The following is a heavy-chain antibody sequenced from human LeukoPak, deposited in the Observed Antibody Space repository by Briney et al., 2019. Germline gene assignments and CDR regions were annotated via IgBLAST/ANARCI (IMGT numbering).Heavy chain of an antibody. V-gene: IGHV1-46*01. J-gene: IGHJ4*02. D-gene: IGHD2-2*01. Sequence: ASVQVSCKASGYTFTNFYIHWVRQAPGQGLEWMGMINPSGGSTTYAQTFQGRVSTTRDTSTSTVHMELSSLRSEDTALYYCARGYCSSTNCLPGGYWGQGTLVTVSS. CDR1: GYTFTNFY. CDR2: INPSGGST. CDR3: ARGYCSSTNCLPGGY.